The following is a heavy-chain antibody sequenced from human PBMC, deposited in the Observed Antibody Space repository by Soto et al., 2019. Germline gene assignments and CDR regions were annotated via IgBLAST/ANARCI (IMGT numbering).Heavy chain of an antibody. J-gene: IGHJ4*02. CDR3: ATEPIYYNDGSGYYPLGH. D-gene: IGHD3-22*01. V-gene: IGHV1-18*04. CDR1: GYSFATYG. CDR2: ISAHNGDT. Sequence: ASVKVSCKASGYSFATYGFSWVRQAPGQGLECVGWISAHNGDTHYSQKFQGRVTLTTDTSTNTGYMELRSLTSDDTTVYFCATEPIYYNDGSGYYPLGHWGQGTLVTVSS.